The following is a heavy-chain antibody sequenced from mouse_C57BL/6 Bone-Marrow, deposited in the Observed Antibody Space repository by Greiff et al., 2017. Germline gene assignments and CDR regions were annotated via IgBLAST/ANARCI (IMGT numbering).Heavy chain of an antibody. CDR3: ARSHYGSSRGFDY. Sequence: VKLMESGAELVRPGTSVKMSCKASGYTFTNYWIGWAKQRPGHGLEWIGDIYPGGGYTNYNEKFKGKATLTADKSSSTAYMQFSSLTSEDSAIYYCARSHYGSSRGFDYWGQGTTLTVSS. J-gene: IGHJ2*01. V-gene: IGHV1-63*01. D-gene: IGHD1-1*01. CDR1: GYTFTNYW. CDR2: IYPGGGYT.